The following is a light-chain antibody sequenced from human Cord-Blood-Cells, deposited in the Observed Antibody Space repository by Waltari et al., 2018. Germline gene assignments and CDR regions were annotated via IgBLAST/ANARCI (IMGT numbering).Light chain of an antibody. CDR3: QQYNNWPYS. CDR1: ESVSSN. Sequence: EIVMTQSPATLSVSPGETATLSCRASESVSSNLAWYHQKPGQAPRLLIYGGSTRATGIPARFSGSGSGTEFTLTISSMQSEDFAVYYCQQYNNWPYSFGQGTKLEIK. V-gene: IGKV3-15*01. CDR2: GGS. J-gene: IGKJ2*03.